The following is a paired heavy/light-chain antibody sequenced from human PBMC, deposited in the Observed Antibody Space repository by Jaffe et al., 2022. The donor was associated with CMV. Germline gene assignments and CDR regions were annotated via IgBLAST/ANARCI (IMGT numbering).Heavy chain of an antibody. CDR2: ISKRDDIT. D-gene: IGHD3-16*01. V-gene: IGHV3-23*01. J-gene: IGHJ6*02. Sequence: EVQLLESGGGLVEPGGSLRLSCAASGFTFNNYAMTWVRQAPGKGLEWVSVISKRDDITYYADSVKGRFTISRDNSNNILYLQMNGLRAEDTAVYFCARDQFPGGRRNTFFNMDVWGQGTTVTVSS. CDR3: ARDQFPGGRRNTFFNMDV. CDR1: GFTFNNYA.
Light chain of an antibody. Sequence: EIVMTQSPATLSVFPGDSASLSCRASQTVSTNLAWYQQKTGQPPRLLIYGADTRATGVPARFSGSGSGTEFTLTISSLQSEDFAVYYCLQYSNWPPYTFGQGTKLQIK. CDR1: QTVSTN. CDR2: GAD. J-gene: IGKJ2*01. CDR3: LQYSNWPPYT. V-gene: IGKV3-15*01.